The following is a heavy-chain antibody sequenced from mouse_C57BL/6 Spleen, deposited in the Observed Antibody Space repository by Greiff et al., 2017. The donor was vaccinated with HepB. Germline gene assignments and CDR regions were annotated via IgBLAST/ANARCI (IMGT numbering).Heavy chain of an antibody. CDR2: INPNNGGT. V-gene: IGHV1-26*01. J-gene: IGHJ4*01. CDR1: GYTFTDYY. D-gene: IGHD1-1*01. Sequence: VQLQQSGPELVKPGASVKISCKASGYTFTDYYMNWVKQSHGKSLEWIGDINPNNGGTSYNQKFKGKATLTVDKSSSTAYMELRSLTSEDSAVYYCASYYGSSYDYYAMDYWGQGTSVTVSS. CDR3: ASYYGSSYDYYAMDY.